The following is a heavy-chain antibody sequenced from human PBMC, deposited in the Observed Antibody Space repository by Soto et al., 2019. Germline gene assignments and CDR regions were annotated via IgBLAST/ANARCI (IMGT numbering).Heavy chain of an antibody. CDR1: GFTFDDYA. CDR3: AKDNPLSGWY. V-gene: IGHV3-9*01. CDR2: ISWNSGSI. D-gene: IGHD2-15*01. J-gene: IGHJ4*02. Sequence: EVQLVESGGGLVQPGRSLRLSCAASGFTFDDYAMHWVRQAPGKGLEWVSGISWNSGSIGYADSVKGRFTISRDNAKNSLYLQMNSLRAEDTALYYCAKDNPLSGWYWGQGTLVTVSS.